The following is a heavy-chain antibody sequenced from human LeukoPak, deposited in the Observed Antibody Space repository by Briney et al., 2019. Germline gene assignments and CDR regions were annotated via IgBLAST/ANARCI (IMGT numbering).Heavy chain of an antibody. Sequence: GGSLRLSCAASGFTFSRYGMHWVRQAPGKGLEWVAVISYDGSNKYYADSVKGRFTISRDNSKNTLYLQMNSLRAEDTAVYYCAKGADYEPYYYYYYMDVWGRGTTVTVSS. CDR2: ISYDGSNK. D-gene: IGHD4-17*01. CDR3: AKGADYEPYYYYYYMDV. V-gene: IGHV3-30*18. J-gene: IGHJ6*03. CDR1: GFTFSRYG.